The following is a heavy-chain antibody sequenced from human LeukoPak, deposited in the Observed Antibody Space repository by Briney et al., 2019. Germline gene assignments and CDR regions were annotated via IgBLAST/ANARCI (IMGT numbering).Heavy chain of an antibody. J-gene: IGHJ6*03. CDR2: VFYSGST. D-gene: IGHD3/OR15-3a*01. CDR1: GGSISGYY. Sequence: PSETLSLTCSVSGGSISGYYWSWLRQPPGKGLEWIGFVFYSGSTNYNPSLKSRVTMSVDTSKKQFSLKLASATAADTAVYYCAREKSDSWTASSPSYYMDVWGRGTTVIVSS. V-gene: IGHV4-59*01. CDR3: AREKSDSWTASSPSYYMDV.